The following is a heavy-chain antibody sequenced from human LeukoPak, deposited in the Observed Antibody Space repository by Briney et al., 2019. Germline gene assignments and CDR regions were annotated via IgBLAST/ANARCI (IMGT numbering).Heavy chain of an antibody. D-gene: IGHD6-6*01. J-gene: IGHJ4*02. CDR1: GFTFSTSW. CDR2: INQDESKT. V-gene: IGHV3-7*05. Sequence: GGSLRLSCAASGFTFSTSWMSWVRLAPGKGLEWVATINQDESKTYYVDSVRGRFTISRDNAKNSLYLQMNSLRADDTAVYFCAREYSSSARDYWGQGTLVTVSS. CDR3: AREYSSSARDY.